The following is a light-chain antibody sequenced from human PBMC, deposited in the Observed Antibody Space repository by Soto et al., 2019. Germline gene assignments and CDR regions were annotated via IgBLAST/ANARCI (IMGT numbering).Light chain of an antibody. Sequence: QSVLTQPPSVSAAPGQKVTISCSGGSSNIGSNFVAWYQQLPGTAPKLLIFDNDNRPSGIPDRFSGSKSGTSATLGIAGLQTGDEADYYCGASDSSLSAYVFGIGTKVTVL. CDR2: DND. J-gene: IGLJ1*01. CDR1: SSNIGSNF. CDR3: GASDSSLSAYV. V-gene: IGLV1-51*01.